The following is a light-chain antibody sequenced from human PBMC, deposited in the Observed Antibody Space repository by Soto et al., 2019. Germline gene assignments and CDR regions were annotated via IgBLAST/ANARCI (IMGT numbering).Light chain of an antibody. CDR3: QQYENRLWT. CDR2: DAS. J-gene: IGKJ1*01. Sequence: DIQMTQSPSSLSASVGDRVTITCQASHDIKNYLNWYQQKPGKPPQLLIYDASNLETGVPSRFSGSGSGTDFTFTITTLEPEDIATYYCQQYENRLWTFGHGTKVEIK. CDR1: HDIKNY. V-gene: IGKV1-33*01.